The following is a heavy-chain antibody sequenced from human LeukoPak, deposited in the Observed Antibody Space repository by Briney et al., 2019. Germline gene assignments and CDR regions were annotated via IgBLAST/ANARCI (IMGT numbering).Heavy chain of an antibody. CDR3: ARPGYDFWSGYSGPFDY. V-gene: IGHV4-34*01. Sequence: SETLSLTCAVYGGSFSGYYWSWIRQPPGKGLEWIGEINHSGSTNYNPSLKSRVTISVDTSKNQFSLKLSSVTAADTAVCYCARPGYDFWSGYSGPFDYWGQGTLVTVSS. CDR2: INHSGST. CDR1: GGSFSGYY. J-gene: IGHJ4*02. D-gene: IGHD3-3*01.